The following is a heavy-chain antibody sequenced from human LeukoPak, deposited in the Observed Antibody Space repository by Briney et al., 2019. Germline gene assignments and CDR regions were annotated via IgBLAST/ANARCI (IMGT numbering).Heavy chain of an antibody. D-gene: IGHD2-21*02. Sequence: ASVKVSCKASGYTFTSYYMHWVRQAPGQGLEWMGIINPSGGSTSYAQRFQGRVTMTRDTSTSTVYMELSSLRSEDTAVYYCARSPARCGGDCYSPWFDPWGQGTLVTVSS. CDR2: INPSGGST. J-gene: IGHJ5*02. CDR3: ARSPARCGGDCYSPWFDP. V-gene: IGHV1-46*01. CDR1: GYTFTSYY.